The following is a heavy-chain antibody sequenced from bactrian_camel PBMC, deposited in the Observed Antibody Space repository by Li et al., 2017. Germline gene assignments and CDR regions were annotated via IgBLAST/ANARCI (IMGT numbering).Heavy chain of an antibody. V-gene: IGHV3S25*01. J-gene: IGHJ4*01. CDR2: IRTGGGPT. CDR1: GYIFNSHC. D-gene: IGHD6*01. Sequence: QLVESGGGSVQAGGSLMLSWAASGYIFNSHCMAWFRQLPGKEREGVAAIRTGGGPTFYPDSVKGRFTASRDDALNTVYLEMTSLKPEDTAMYYCAADRSRPASCSLRLDLYDYWGQGTQVTVS. CDR3: AADRSRPASCSLRLDLYDY.